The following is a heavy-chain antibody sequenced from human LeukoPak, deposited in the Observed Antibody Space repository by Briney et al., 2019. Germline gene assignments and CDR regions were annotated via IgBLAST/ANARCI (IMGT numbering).Heavy chain of an antibody. CDR1: GGSISSYY. D-gene: IGHD4-17*01. CDR2: IYYSGST. Sequence: PSETLSLTCTVSGGSISSYYWSWIRQPPGKGLEWIGYIYYSGSTNYNPSLKSRVTISVDTSKNQFSLKLSSVTAADTAVYYCARADYGDLYTYDSWDQGTLVSVPS. J-gene: IGHJ4*02. V-gene: IGHV4-59*01. CDR3: ARADYGDLYTYDS.